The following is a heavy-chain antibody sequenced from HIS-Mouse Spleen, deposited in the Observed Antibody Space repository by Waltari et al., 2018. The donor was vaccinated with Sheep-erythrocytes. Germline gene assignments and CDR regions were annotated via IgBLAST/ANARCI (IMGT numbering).Heavy chain of an antibody. CDR2: INPSSGGT. D-gene: IGHD3-3*01. CDR1: GYTFTGYY. V-gene: IGHV1-2*02. J-gene: IGHJ6*02. CDR3: ARAYYDFWSGMAYYYGMDV. Sequence: QVQLVQSGAEVKKPGASVKVSCKASGYTFTGYYMHWVRQAPGQGLEWMGWINPSSGGTNYAQKFQGRVTMTRDTSISTAYMELSRLRSDDTAVYYCARAYYDFWSGMAYYYGMDVWGQGTTVTVSS.